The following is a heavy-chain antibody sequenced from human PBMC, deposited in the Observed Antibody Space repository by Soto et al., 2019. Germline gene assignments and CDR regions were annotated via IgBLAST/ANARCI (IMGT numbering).Heavy chain of an antibody. J-gene: IGHJ4*02. CDR1: GGSISSNNW. V-gene: IGHV4-4*02. Sequence: SETLSLTCAVSGGSISSNNWWSWVRQPPGKGLEWIGEIYHSGNTNYNPSLKSRVTISVDKSKNQFSLKLSSVTAADTAVYYCARTGPYYYGSGSYPFDYWGQGTLVT. CDR3: ARTGPYYYGSGSYPFDY. CDR2: IYHSGNT. D-gene: IGHD3-10*01.